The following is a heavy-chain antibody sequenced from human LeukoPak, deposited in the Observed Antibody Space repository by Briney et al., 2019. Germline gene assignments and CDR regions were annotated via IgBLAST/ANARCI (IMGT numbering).Heavy chain of an antibody. CDR3: ARDSNWNNGGFDY. CDR2: IRSSGDST. D-gene: IGHD1/OR15-1a*01. CDR1: GFTFSSYG. V-gene: IGHV3-23*01. Sequence: PGGSLRLSCAASGFTFSSYGMSWVRQAPGKGLEWVSGIRSSGDSTYYADSVKGRFTISRDNVKNTLHLQMSSLRAEDTAIHYCARDSNWNNGGFDYWGQGTLVTVSA. J-gene: IGHJ4*02.